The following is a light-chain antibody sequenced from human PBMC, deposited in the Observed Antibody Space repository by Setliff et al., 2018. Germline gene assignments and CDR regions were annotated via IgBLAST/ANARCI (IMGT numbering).Light chain of an antibody. J-gene: IGLJ1*01. CDR2: ANS. CDR3: QSYDSSLSGYV. Sequence: QSVLTQPPSVSGAPGQRVTISCTGSSSNIGAAYDVHWYQHLPGTAPKLLIFANSNRLSGVPDRFSGSKSGTSASLAITGLQAEDEADYYCQSYDSSLSGYVFGTGTKVTVL. V-gene: IGLV1-40*01. CDR1: SSNIGAAYD.